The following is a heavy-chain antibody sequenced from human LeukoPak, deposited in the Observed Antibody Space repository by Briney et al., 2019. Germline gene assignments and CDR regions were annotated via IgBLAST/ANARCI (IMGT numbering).Heavy chain of an antibody. V-gene: IGHV3-49*02. CDR2: IRSKAYGGTT. Sequence: PVSWVRQAPGKGLEWVGFIRSKAYGGTTEYAASVKGRFTISRGDSKSIAYLQMNSLKTEDTAVYYCSRGPIQLWLHNAMDVWGQGTTVTVSS. CDR3: SRGPIQLWLHNAMDV. J-gene: IGHJ6*02. CDR1: P. D-gene: IGHD5-18*01.